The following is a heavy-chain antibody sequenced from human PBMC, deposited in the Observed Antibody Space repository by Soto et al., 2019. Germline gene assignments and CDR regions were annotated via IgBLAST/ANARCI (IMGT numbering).Heavy chain of an antibody. J-gene: IGHJ4*02. CDR1: GYTFTSYY. Sequence: EASVKVSCKASGYTFTSYYMHWVRQAPGQGLEWMGIINPSGGSTSYAQKFQGRVTMTRDTSTSTVYMELSSLRSEDTAVYYCARSLTTIAVAGGGVDYRGQGTLVTVSS. CDR2: INPSGGST. CDR3: ARSLTTIAVAGGGVDY. D-gene: IGHD6-19*01. V-gene: IGHV1-46*01.